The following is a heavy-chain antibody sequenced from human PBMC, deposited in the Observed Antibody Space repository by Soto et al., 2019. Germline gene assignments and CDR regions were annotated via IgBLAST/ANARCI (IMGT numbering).Heavy chain of an antibody. Sequence: QVQLVQSGAEVKKPGSSVKVSCKASGGTFSSYAISWVRQAPGQGLEWMGGVIPIFGTANYAQKFQGRVTITAXXAXSXXDMELCSLGSEETAVDYSPGPLVHCIGTRWYSLEYGGQGSLVTGSS. CDR2: VIPIFGTA. V-gene: IGHV1-69*12. J-gene: IGHJ4*02. CDR3: PGPLVHCIGTRWYSLEY. D-gene: IGHD2-2*01. CDR1: GGTFSSYA.